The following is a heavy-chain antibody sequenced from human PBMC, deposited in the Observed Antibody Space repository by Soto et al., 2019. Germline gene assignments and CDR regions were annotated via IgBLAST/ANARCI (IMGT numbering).Heavy chain of an antibody. J-gene: IGHJ5*02. Sequence: SETLSLTCAVYGGSFSGYYWSWIRQPPGKGLEWIGEINHSGSTNYNPSLKSRVTISVDTSKNQFSLKVSSVTAADTAVYYCARESRYNWFDPWGQGTLVTVSS. CDR3: ARESRYNWFDP. V-gene: IGHV4-34*01. CDR2: INHSGST. CDR1: GGSFSGYY.